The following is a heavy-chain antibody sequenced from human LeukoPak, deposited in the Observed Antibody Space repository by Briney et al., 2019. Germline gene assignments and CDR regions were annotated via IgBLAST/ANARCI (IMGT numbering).Heavy chain of an antibody. D-gene: IGHD1-1*01. J-gene: IGHJ4*02. CDR2: VFYTGDT. CDR3: ARGRGYLYFDY. Sequence: SETLSLTCTVSGDSISSFYWSWIRQPPGKGLEWIGYVFYTGDTNSNPSLKSRVTVSLDTSKRQVSLRLTSVTAADTAVYYCARGRGYLYFDYWGQGTLVTVSS. V-gene: IGHV4-59*08. CDR1: GDSISSFY.